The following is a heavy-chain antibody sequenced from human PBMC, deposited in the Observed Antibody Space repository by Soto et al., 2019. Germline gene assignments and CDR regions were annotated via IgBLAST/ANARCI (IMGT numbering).Heavy chain of an antibody. CDR3: ARDLSYYDSSGNVFDI. V-gene: IGHV3-30-3*01. CDR2: ISYDEVTK. CDR1: GFTFRAYA. J-gene: IGHJ3*02. Sequence: GGLLRLSCAASGFTFRAYALHWVRQTPGKGLEWMAVISYDEVTKYYADSVKGRFTISRDNSKNTLYLQMNNLGTEDTAVYYCARDLSYYDSSGNVFDIWGQGTKVTVSS. D-gene: IGHD3-22*01.